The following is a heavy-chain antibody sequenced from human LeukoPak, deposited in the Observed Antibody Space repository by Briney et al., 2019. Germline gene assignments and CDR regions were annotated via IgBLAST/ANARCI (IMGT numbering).Heavy chain of an antibody. V-gene: IGHV1-46*01. CDR3: ARDDGGSSLRYFDY. Sequence: ASVKVSCKVSGYTLTELSMHWVRQAPGQGLEWMGIINPSGGSTSYAQKFQGRVTMTRDTSTSTVYMELSSLRSEDTAVFYCARDDGGSSLRYFDYWGQGTLVTVSS. D-gene: IGHD1-26*01. CDR1: GYTLTELS. CDR2: INPSGGST. J-gene: IGHJ4*02.